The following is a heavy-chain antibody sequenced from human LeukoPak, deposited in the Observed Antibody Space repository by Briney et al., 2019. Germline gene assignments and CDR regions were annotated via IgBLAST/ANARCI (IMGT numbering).Heavy chain of an antibody. Sequence: GGSLRLSCAASGFTFSSYAMSWVRQAPGKGLEWVSAISGSGGSTYYADSVKGRFTISRDSSKNTLYLQMNSLRAEDTAVYYCAKEAPLTMIVVVIPNYFDYWGQGTLVTVSS. V-gene: IGHV3-23*01. D-gene: IGHD3-22*01. J-gene: IGHJ4*02. CDR2: ISGSGGST. CDR1: GFTFSSYA. CDR3: AKEAPLTMIVVVIPNYFDY.